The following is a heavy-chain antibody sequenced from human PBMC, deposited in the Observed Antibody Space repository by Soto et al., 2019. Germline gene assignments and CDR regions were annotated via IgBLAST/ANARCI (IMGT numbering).Heavy chain of an antibody. J-gene: IGHJ5*02. Sequence: EVQLVESGGGLVQPGGSLRLSCEASGFTFSSYSMNWVRQAPGKGLEWVSYISSSSTTKYYADSVKGRFTISRDNAKNSLYLQMNSLRDEDTAVYYCARPSSGWEKWFDPWGQGTLVIVSS. CDR1: GFTFSSYS. D-gene: IGHD6-19*01. V-gene: IGHV3-48*02. CDR2: ISSSSTTK. CDR3: ARPSSGWEKWFDP.